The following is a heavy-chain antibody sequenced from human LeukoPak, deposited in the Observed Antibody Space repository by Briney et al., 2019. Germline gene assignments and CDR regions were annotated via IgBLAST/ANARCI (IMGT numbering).Heavy chain of an antibody. CDR1: GFTFSSYG. D-gene: IGHD2-21*01. CDR3: AKVFFVDY. V-gene: IGHV3-23*01. Sequence: GGSLRLSCAASGFTFSSYGMSWVRQAPGKGLEWVAAISVSGGSTNYADSVKGRFTISGDNSKNTLYLQMNSLRAEDTAVYYCAKVFFVDYWGQGTLVTVSS. J-gene: IGHJ4*02. CDR2: ISVSGGST.